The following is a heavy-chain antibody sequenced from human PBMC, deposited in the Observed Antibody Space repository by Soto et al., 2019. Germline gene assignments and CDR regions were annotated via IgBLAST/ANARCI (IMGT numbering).Heavy chain of an antibody. CDR1: GFTFSSYA. J-gene: IGHJ6*02. Sequence: TGGSVRLSCAASGFTFSSYAMHWVRQAPGKGLEWVAVISYDGSNKYYADSVKGRFTISRDNSKNTLYLQMNSLRAEDTAVYYCARDITMVRGVITYTYYYYGMDVWGQGTTVTVSS. CDR2: ISYDGSNK. D-gene: IGHD3-10*01. CDR3: ARDITMVRGVITYTYYYYGMDV. V-gene: IGHV3-30-3*01.